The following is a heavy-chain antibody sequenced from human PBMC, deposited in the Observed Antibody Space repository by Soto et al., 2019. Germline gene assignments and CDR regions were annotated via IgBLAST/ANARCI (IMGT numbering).Heavy chain of an antibody. CDR3: ARGYYDSSGYYKTPVSHYYYGMDV. V-gene: IGHV1-69*13. Sequence: ASVKVSCKASGGTFSSYAISWVRQAPGQGLEWMGGIIPIFGTANYAQKFQGRVTITADESTSTAYMELSSLRSEDTAVYYCARGYYDSSGYYKTPVSHYYYGMDVWGQGTTVTVSS. CDR2: IIPIFGTA. D-gene: IGHD3-22*01. CDR1: GGTFSSYA. J-gene: IGHJ6*02.